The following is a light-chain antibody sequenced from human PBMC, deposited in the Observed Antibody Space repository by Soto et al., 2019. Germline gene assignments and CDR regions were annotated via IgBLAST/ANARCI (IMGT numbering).Light chain of an antibody. CDR2: DVS. V-gene: IGKV1-5*01. J-gene: IGKJ1*01. CDR3: QQYDSYWGT. CDR1: QKVSPW. Sequence: DIRMTQSPSTLSASVGDSVTITCRASQKVSPWLAWYQQKAGKAPKLLIYDVSSLKRGVPSRFSGSGSGTEVTLTISSLQSDDFATYYCQQYDSYWGTFGQGTNVEFK.